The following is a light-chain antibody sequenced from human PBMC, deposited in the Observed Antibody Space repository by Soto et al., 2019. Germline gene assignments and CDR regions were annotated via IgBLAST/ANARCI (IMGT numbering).Light chain of an antibody. Sequence: QSPSTLSGSVGDRVTITCRASQTISSWLAWYQQKPGKAPKLLIYKASTLKSGVPSRFSGSGSGTEFTLTISSLQPDDFATYYCQHYNSYSEAFGQGTKVDIK. CDR2: KAS. CDR3: QHYNSYSEA. V-gene: IGKV1-5*03. J-gene: IGKJ1*01. CDR1: QTISSW.